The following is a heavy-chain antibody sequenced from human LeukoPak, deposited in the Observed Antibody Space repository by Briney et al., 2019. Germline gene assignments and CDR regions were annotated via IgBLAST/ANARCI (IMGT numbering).Heavy chain of an antibody. CDR2: ISYDGSNK. Sequence: GGSLRLSCAASGFTFSSYAMHWVRQAPGKGLEWVAVISYDGSNKYYADSVKGRFTISRDNSKNTLYQQMNSLRAEDTAVYYCARGTTNLDYWGQGTLVTVSS. J-gene: IGHJ4*02. CDR3: ARGTTNLDY. V-gene: IGHV3-30*04. D-gene: IGHD4-17*01. CDR1: GFTFSSYA.